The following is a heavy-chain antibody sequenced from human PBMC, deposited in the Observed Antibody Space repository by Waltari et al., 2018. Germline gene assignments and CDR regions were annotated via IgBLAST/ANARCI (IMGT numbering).Heavy chain of an antibody. V-gene: IGHV3-53*01. Sequence: EVQLVESGGGLIQPGGSLRISCAASGFNVSNNYITWVRQAPGKGLEWVSVIYSGGGTYYADSVRGRFTISRDKVKNTVYLQMNSLRAEDTAVYYCGNIGAFDIWGQGTMVTVSS. CDR2: IYSGGGT. CDR3: GNIGAFDI. J-gene: IGHJ3*02. D-gene: IGHD5-12*01. CDR1: GFNVSNNY.